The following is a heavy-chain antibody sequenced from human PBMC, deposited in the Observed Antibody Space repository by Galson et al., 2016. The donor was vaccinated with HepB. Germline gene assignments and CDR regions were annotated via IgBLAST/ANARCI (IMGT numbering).Heavy chain of an antibody. V-gene: IGHV3-53*05. CDR1: GIDVSNNY. J-gene: IGHJ5*02. CDR2: FYSGGTT. Sequence: SLRLSCAASGIDVSNNYMNWVRQAPGKGLEWVSVFYSGGTTYYRDSVKGRFTISRDRSKNTLLLQMNSLRIDDTAVYYCVISAPGNQWRAPGGMFSWGQGALVTVSS. CDR3: VISAPGNQWRAPGGMFS. D-gene: IGHD6-19*01.